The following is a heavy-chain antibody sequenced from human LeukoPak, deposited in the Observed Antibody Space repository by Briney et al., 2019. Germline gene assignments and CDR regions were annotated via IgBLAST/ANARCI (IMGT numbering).Heavy chain of an antibody. CDR1: GFTLNDYY. J-gene: IGHJ4*02. V-gene: IGHV3-11*01. D-gene: IGHD6-19*01. Sequence: GGSLRLSSAASGFTLNDYYMSWIRQAPGQELKWVSDIGSSDNRISYADSVKGRFTISRAIAKNSLYLQVNSLRAEDTAVYYCAREIVAGTFDSWGQGTLVTVSS. CDR3: AREIVAGTFDS. CDR2: IGSSDNRI.